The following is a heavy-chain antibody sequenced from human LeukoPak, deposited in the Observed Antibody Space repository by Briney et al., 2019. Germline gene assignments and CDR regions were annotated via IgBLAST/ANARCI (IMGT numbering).Heavy chain of an antibody. D-gene: IGHD1-14*01. CDR3: ARDITGSFDY. V-gene: IGHV4-39*07. CDR1: GGSISSSSYY. Sequence: SETLSLTCTVSGGSISSSSYYWGWIRLPPGKGLEWIGSIYYSGSTYYNPSLKSRVTISVDTSKNQFSLKLSPVTAADTAVYYCARDITGSFDYWGQGNLVTVSS. J-gene: IGHJ4*02. CDR2: IYYSGST.